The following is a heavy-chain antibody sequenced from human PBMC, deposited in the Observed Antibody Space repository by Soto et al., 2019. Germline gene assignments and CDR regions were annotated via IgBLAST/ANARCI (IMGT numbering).Heavy chain of an antibody. Sequence: GGSLRLSCAASGFTFSDYYMSWIRQAPGKGLEWVSYISSSGRTIYYADSVKGRFTISRENAKNSLYLQMYSLRAEDTAVYYCARAYDYGSDAFDIWGQGTMVTVSS. J-gene: IGHJ3*02. D-gene: IGHD4-17*01. CDR3: ARAYDYGSDAFDI. V-gene: IGHV3-11*01. CDR1: GFTFSDYY. CDR2: ISSSGRTI.